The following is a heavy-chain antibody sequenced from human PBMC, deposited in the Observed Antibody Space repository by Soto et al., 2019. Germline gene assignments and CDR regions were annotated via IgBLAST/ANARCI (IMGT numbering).Heavy chain of an antibody. V-gene: IGHV3-23*04. CDR2: ISGSGGST. Sequence: VQLVESGGDLVKPGGSLRLSCAASGFTFSSYAMSWVRQAPGKGLEWVSAISGSGGSTYYADSVKGRFTISRDNSKNTLYLQMNSLRAEDTAVYYCAKTPYSSSWNPRFDYWGQGTLVTVSS. D-gene: IGHD6-13*01. CDR3: AKTPYSSSWNPRFDY. CDR1: GFTFSSYA. J-gene: IGHJ4*02.